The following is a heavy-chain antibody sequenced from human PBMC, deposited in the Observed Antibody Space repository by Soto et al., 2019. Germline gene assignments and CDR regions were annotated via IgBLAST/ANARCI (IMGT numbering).Heavy chain of an antibody. CDR2: IYYSGSI. CDR1: GGSIRGHF. V-gene: IGHV4-59*11. Sequence: PSETLSLTCTVSGGSIRGHFWSWIRQPPGKGLEWIGSIYYSGSINYNPPLKSRVTISVDTSKNQFSLKLSPVTAADTAVYSCASHEYSSSPFDYWCQGTLVTVSS. CDR3: ASHEYSSSPFDY. J-gene: IGHJ4*02. D-gene: IGHD6-6*01.